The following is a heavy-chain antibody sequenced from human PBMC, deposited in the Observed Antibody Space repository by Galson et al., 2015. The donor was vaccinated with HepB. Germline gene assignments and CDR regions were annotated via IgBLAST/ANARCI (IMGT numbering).Heavy chain of an antibody. D-gene: IGHD6-13*01. V-gene: IGHV1-69*01. CDR1: GGTFSSYA. Sequence: SCKASGGTFSSYAISWVRQAPGQGLEWMGGIIHIFGTANYAQKFQGRVTITADESTSTAYMELSSLRSEDTAVYYCAKVKPAAATYYYYYGMDVWGQGTTVTVSS. J-gene: IGHJ6*02. CDR2: IIHIFGTA. CDR3: AKVKPAAATYYYYYGMDV.